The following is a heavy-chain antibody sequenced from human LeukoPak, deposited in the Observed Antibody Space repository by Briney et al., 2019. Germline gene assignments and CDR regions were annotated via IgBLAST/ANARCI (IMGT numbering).Heavy chain of an antibody. J-gene: IGHJ4*02. CDR2: IYYSGST. Sequence: SETLSLTCTVSGGSISSYYWSWIRQPPGKGLEWIGYIYYSGSTNYSPSLKSRVTISVDTSKNQFSLKLSSVTAADTAVYYCARGVWGSYRSNTYFDYWGQGTLVTVSS. V-gene: IGHV4-59*01. D-gene: IGHD3-16*02. CDR3: ARGVWGSYRSNTYFDY. CDR1: GGSISSYY.